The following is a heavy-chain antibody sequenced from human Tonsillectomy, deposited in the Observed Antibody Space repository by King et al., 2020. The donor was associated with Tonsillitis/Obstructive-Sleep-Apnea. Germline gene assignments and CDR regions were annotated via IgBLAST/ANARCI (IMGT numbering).Heavy chain of an antibody. CDR3: AKGGDDFWSGYFNYYYGMDV. V-gene: IGHV3-30*18. CDR1: GFTFSSYG. Sequence: VQLVESGGGVVQPGRSLRLSCAASGFTFSSYGMHWVRQAPGKGLEWVAVISYDGSNKYYADSVKGRFTISRDNSKNTLYLQMNSLRAEDTAVYYCAKGGDDFWSGYFNYYYGMDVWGQGTTVTVSS. J-gene: IGHJ6*02. CDR2: ISYDGSNK. D-gene: IGHD3-3*01.